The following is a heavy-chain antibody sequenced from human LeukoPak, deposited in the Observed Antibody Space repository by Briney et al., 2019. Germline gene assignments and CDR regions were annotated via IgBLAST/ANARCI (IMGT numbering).Heavy chain of an antibody. V-gene: IGHV4-59*01. J-gene: IGHJ4*02. CDR2: IYYSGST. CDR1: GGSISSYY. D-gene: IGHD4-17*01. CDR3: ARDSTTVTGYFDY. Sequence: PSETLSLTCTVSGGSISSYYWSWIRQPPGKGLEWIGYIYYSGSTNYNPSLKSRVTISVDTSKNQFSLKLSSATAADTAVYYCARDSTTVTGYFDYWGQGTLVTVSS.